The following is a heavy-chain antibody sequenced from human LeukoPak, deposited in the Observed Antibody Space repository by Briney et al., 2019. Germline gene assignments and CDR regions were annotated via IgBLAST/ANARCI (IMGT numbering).Heavy chain of an antibody. Sequence: GGSLRLSCAASGFTFSSYGMHWVRQAPGKGLVWVAVISYDGSNKYYADSVKGRFTISRDNSKNTLYLQMNSLRAEDTAVYYCAKDHITFGGVIAFPGVYWGQGTLVTISS. D-gene: IGHD3-16*02. CDR1: GFTFSSYG. CDR2: ISYDGSNK. V-gene: IGHV3-30*18. CDR3: AKDHITFGGVIAFPGVY. J-gene: IGHJ4*02.